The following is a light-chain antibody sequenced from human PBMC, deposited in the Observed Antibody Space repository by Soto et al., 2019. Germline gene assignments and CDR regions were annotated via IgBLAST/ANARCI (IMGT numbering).Light chain of an antibody. CDR2: GTS. Sequence: EIVLTQSPGTLSLSPGEEATLSCRASQTVNTNYLAWYQQKAGQAPRLLIYGTSSRATGIPDRFSGSGSGTDFTLTISRLEPEDFAVYYCQQYVSSPRTFGQGTEVEIK. V-gene: IGKV3-20*01. J-gene: IGKJ1*01. CDR1: QTVNTNY. CDR3: QQYVSSPRT.